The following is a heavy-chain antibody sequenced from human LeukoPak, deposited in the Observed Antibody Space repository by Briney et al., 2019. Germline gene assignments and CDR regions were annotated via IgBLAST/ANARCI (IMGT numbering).Heavy chain of an antibody. Sequence: GGSLRLSCAASGFTFSSYAMSWVRQAPGNGLEWVSAISGSGGSTYYADSVKGRFTISRDNSKNTLYLQMNSLRAEDTAVYYCAGVYSSSWYVYGMDVWGQGTTVTVSS. CDR3: AGVYSSSWYVYGMDV. CDR2: ISGSGGST. CDR1: GFTFSSYA. V-gene: IGHV3-23*01. J-gene: IGHJ6*02. D-gene: IGHD6-13*01.